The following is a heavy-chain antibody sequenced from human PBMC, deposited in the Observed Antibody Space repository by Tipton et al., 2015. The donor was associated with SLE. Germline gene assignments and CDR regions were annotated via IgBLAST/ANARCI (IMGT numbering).Heavy chain of an antibody. Sequence: RSLRLSCAASGFTFSSYAMHWVRQAPGKGLEGVAGISYDGSNKYYADSVKGRFTISRDNSKNTLYLQMNSLRAEDTAVYYCARERTYSSSWYNDAFDIWGQGTMVTVSS. J-gene: IGHJ3*02. V-gene: IGHV3-30*04. D-gene: IGHD6-13*01. CDR2: ISYDGSNK. CDR3: ARERTYSSSWYNDAFDI. CDR1: GFTFSSYA.